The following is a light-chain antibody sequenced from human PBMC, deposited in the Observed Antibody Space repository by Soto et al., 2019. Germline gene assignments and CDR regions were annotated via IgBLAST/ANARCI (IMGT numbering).Light chain of an antibody. CDR1: QSISDW. J-gene: IGKJ2*01. Sequence: DIQMTQSPSTLSASVGDRVTITCRASQSISDWLAWYQQTPGKAPKLLIYKASSLQSGVPSRFSGSGSGTEFNLTISSLQPDDFATFYCQQYNSYPYTLGQGTKLEIK. CDR3: QQYNSYPYT. V-gene: IGKV1-5*03. CDR2: KAS.